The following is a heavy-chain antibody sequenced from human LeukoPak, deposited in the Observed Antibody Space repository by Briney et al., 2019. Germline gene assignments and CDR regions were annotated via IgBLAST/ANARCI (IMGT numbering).Heavy chain of an antibody. CDR1: GFTFSSYS. J-gene: IGHJ4*02. CDR3: ARGLYYDSSGYYGY. V-gene: IGHV3-21*01. CDR2: ISSSSSYI. D-gene: IGHD3-22*01. Sequence: AGGSLRLSCAASGFTFSSYSMNWVRQAPGKGLEWVSSISSSSSYIYYADSVKGRFTISRDNAKNSLYLQLNSLRAEDTAVYYCARGLYYDSSGYYGYWGQGTLVTVSS.